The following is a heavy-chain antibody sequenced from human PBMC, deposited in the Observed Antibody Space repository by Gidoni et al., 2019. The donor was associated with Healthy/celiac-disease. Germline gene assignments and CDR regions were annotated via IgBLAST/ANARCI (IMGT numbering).Heavy chain of an antibody. J-gene: IGHJ3*02. CDR3: ARDGDYYGSGSYYNGVDAFDI. CDR2: IYYSGST. CDR1: GGSISSYY. D-gene: IGHD3-10*01. V-gene: IGHV4-59*01. Sequence: QVQLQESGPGLVKPSETLSLTCTVSGGSISSYYWSWIRQPPGKGLEWIGYIYYSGSTNYNPSLKSRVTISVDTSKNQFSLKLSSVTAADTAVYYCARDGDYYGSGSYYNGVDAFDIWGQGTMVTVSS.